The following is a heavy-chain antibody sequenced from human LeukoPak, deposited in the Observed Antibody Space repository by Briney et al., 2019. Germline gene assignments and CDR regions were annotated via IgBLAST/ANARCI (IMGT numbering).Heavy chain of an antibody. CDR1: DGSISSYY. J-gene: IGHJ4*02. CDR3: ARVRLPYFDY. V-gene: IGHV4-59*01. D-gene: IGHD3-16*01. Sequence: SETLSLTCTVSDGSISSYYWSWIRQPPGKGLEWIGYIYYSGSTNYNPSLKSRVTISVDTSKNQFPLKLSSVTAADTAVYYCARVRLPYFDYWGQGTLVTVSS. CDR2: IYYSGST.